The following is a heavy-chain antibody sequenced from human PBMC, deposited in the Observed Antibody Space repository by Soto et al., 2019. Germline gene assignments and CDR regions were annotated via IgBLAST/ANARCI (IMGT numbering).Heavy chain of an antibody. CDR3: ASSYGDYSPRVVYYYYGMDV. J-gene: IGHJ6*02. D-gene: IGHD4-17*01. CDR2: IIPIFGTA. Sequence: SLKVSCKASGGTFSSYAISWVRQAPGQGLEWMGGIIPIFGTANYAQKFQGRVTITADKSTSTAYMELSSLRSEDTAVYYCASSYGDYSPRVVYYYYGMDVWGQGTTVTVSS. V-gene: IGHV1-69*06. CDR1: GGTFSSYA.